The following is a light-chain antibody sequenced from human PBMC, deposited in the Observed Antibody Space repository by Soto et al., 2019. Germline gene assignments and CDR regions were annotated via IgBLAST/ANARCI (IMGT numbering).Light chain of an antibody. V-gene: IGKV3-20*01. CDR3: QQYGSSPWT. J-gene: IGKJ1*01. CDR1: QSVSSNY. Sequence: EIVLTQSPGTLSLSPGERATLSCRASQSVSSNYLAWYQQKPGQAPRLLIYGASSRATGIPDRFSGSGSGTDFTLAISRLEPKDLAVYYCQQYGSSPWTFGLGTTVEI. CDR2: GAS.